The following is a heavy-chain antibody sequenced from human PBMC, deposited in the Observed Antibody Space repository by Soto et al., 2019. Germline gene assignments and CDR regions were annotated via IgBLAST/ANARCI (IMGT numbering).Heavy chain of an antibody. CDR3: GDYSRWSGLNY. Sequence: GGSLRLSCAASGFIFSSYAMSWVRQAPGKGLEWVSDISGSGGSTHYADSVKGRFTISRDNSKNTLYLQMNSLRAEDTAVYYCGDYSRWSGLNYWGQGTLVTVSS. CDR1: GFIFSSYA. V-gene: IGHV3-23*01. CDR2: ISGSGGST. J-gene: IGHJ4*02. D-gene: IGHD6-6*01.